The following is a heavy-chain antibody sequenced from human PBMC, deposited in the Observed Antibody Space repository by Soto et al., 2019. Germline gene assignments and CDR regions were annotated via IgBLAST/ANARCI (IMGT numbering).Heavy chain of an antibody. CDR3: ARTYRDDGNYYWFDP. J-gene: IGHJ5*02. Sequence: QVTLKESGPVLVKPTETLTLTCAVFGFSLRDSQSGVRWIRPRPGKALEWLAHIFPNGEKSSTTSLTNRLTSSKDNSKNLVVINMTNVEPEDTATYFCARTYRDDGNYYWFDPWGQGTLVTVSS. D-gene: IGHD4-17*01. CDR1: GFSLRDSQSG. V-gene: IGHV2-26*01. CDR2: IFPNGEK.